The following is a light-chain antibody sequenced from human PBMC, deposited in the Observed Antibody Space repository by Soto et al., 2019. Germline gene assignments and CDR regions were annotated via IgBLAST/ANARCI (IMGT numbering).Light chain of an antibody. Sequence: EIVMTQSPATLSVSPGERATLSCRASQSVTNNLAWYQQRPGQALRLLIYGASTRATGIPARFSGSGSGTEFTLTISSLQSEDFAVSYCQQYNYLITFGQGTRL. CDR3: QQYNYLIT. J-gene: IGKJ5*01. V-gene: IGKV3-15*01. CDR1: QSVTNN. CDR2: GAS.